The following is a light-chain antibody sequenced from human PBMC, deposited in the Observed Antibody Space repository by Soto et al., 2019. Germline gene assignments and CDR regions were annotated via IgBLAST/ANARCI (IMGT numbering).Light chain of an antibody. CDR3: CSYAGSSTPLI. Sequence: QSVLTQAASVSGSPGQSITISCTGTSSDVGSYNLVSWYQQHPGKAPKVMIYEVSKRPSGVSNRFSGSKSGNTASLTISGLQAEDGADYYCCSYAGSSTPLIFGTGTKVTVL. J-gene: IGLJ1*01. CDR2: EVS. CDR1: SSDVGSYNL. V-gene: IGLV2-23*02.